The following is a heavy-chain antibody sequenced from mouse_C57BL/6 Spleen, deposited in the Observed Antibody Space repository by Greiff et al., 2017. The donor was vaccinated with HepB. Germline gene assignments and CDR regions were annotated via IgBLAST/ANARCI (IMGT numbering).Heavy chain of an antibody. CDR1: GYTFTSYW. CDR2: IDPSDSET. J-gene: IGHJ4*01. V-gene: IGHV1-52*01. Sequence: QVQLQQPGAELVRPGSSVKLSCKASGYTFTSYWMHWVKQRPIQGLEWIGNIDPSDSETHYNQKFKDKATLTVDKSSSTAYMQLSSLTSEDSAVYYCARRGELRYAMDYWGQGTSVTVSS. CDR3: ARRGELRYAMDY. D-gene: IGHD1-1*01.